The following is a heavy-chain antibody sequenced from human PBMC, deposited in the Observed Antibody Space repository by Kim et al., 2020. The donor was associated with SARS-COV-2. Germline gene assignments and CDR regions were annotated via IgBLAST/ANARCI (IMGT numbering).Heavy chain of an antibody. CDR2: INWNGGST. V-gene: IGHV3-20*01. CDR1: GFTFDDYG. J-gene: IGHJ5*02. CDR3: ARAQDSSWAENWFDP. D-gene: IGHD6-13*01. Sequence: GGSLRLSCAASGFTFDDYGMSWVRQAPGKGLEWVSGINWNGGSTGYADSVKGRFTISRDNAKNSLYLQMNSLRAEDTALYHCARAQDSSWAENWFDPWGQGTLVTVSS.